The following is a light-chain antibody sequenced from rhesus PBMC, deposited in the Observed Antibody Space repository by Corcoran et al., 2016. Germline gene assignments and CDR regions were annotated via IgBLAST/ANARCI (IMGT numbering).Light chain of an antibody. CDR3: QHGYGTPYS. J-gene: IGKJ2*01. CDR2: KAS. V-gene: IGKV1-74*01. CDR1: ENVNNY. Sequence: DIQMTQSPSSLSASVGDRVTITCRASENVNNYLNWYQQKTGKAPKLLFYKASTLQSGVPSRFSGSGSWTDYTFTISSLQPEDVATYYCQHGYGTPYSFGQGTKVEIK.